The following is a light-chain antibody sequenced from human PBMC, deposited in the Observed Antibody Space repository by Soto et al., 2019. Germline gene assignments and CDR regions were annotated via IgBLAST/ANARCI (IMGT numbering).Light chain of an antibody. V-gene: IGKV1-5*03. CDR3: KQYNSYWT. CDR2: KAS. CDR1: QSISSW. J-gene: IGKJ1*01. Sequence: DIQMAQSPSTLSASVGDRVTITCRASQSISSWLAWYQQKPGKAPKLLIYKASSLESGVPSRFSGSGYGTEFTLTISSLQPDDFATYYCKQYNSYWTFGQGTKVDIK.